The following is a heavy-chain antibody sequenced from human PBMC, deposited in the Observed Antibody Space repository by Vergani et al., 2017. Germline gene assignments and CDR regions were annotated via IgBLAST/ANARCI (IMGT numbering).Heavy chain of an antibody. CDR3: ARRAVDIAMVDY. Sequence: EVQLVQSGAEVKKPGESLKISCKGSGYSFTSYWIGWVRQLPGKGLEWMGIIYPGDSDTRYSQSFQGQVPISADKSSSTAYLQCSSLKASDTAMYYCARRAVDIAMVDYWGQGTLVTVSS. CDR2: IYPGDSDT. J-gene: IGHJ4*02. CDR1: GYSFTSYW. D-gene: IGHD5-18*01. V-gene: IGHV5-51*01.